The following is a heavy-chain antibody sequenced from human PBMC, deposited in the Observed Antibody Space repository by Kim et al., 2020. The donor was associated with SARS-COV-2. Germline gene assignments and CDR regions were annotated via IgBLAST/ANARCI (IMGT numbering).Heavy chain of an antibody. J-gene: IGHJ6*02. CDR1: GGTFSSYT. V-gene: IGHV1-69*04. Sequence: SVKVSCKASGGTFSSYTISWVRQAPGQGLEWMGRIIPILGIANYAQKFQGRVTITADKSTSTAYMELSSLRSEDTAVYYCARDPPYYGSGSYYQKGPPENYYYYGMDVWGQGTTVTVSS. D-gene: IGHD3-10*01. CDR3: ARDPPYYGSGSYYQKGPPENYYYYGMDV. CDR2: IIPILGIA.